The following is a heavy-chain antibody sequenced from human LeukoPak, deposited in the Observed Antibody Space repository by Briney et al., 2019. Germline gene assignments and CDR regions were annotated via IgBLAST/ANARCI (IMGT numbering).Heavy chain of an antibody. Sequence: PSETLSLTCTVSGYSISSGYYWGWIRQPPGKGLEWIGEINHSGSTNYNPSLKSRVTISVDTSKNQFSLKLSSVTAADTAVFYCARALGTSFDYWGQGTLVTVPS. J-gene: IGHJ4*02. CDR3: ARALGTSFDY. CDR1: GYSISSGYY. V-gene: IGHV4-38-2*02. CDR2: INHSGST. D-gene: IGHD3-16*01.